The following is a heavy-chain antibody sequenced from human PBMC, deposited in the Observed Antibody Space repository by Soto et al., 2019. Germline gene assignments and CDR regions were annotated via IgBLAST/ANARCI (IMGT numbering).Heavy chain of an antibody. CDR1: GGSIDGYY. V-gene: IGHV4-59*12. CDR3: ARARATIAAAAIFDC. J-gene: IGHJ4*02. D-gene: IGHD6-13*01. CDR2: ISDSGST. Sequence: SETLSLTCTVSGGSIDGYYWSWIRQPPGKGLEWIGYISDSGSTSHNPSFKSRVTISVDTSKNQFSLKLSSVTAADTAVYYCARARATIAAAAIFDCWGQGTLVTVSS.